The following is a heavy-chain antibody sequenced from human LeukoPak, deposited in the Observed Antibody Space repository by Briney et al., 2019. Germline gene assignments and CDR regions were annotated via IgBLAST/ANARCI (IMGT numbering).Heavy chain of an antibody. CDR3: ARQVATKGEWAFDV. J-gene: IGHJ3*01. D-gene: IGHD5-12*01. V-gene: IGHV4-38-2*01. CDR2: IRHDGHT. Sequence: GSLRLSCAASGFTFSSSWMTWVRQAPGKGLEWIASIRHDGHTYYNPSLKSQVSISVDMSRNQFSLKLNSLTAADTAVYYCARQVATKGEWAFDVWGQGTMVTVSS. CDR1: GFTFSSSW.